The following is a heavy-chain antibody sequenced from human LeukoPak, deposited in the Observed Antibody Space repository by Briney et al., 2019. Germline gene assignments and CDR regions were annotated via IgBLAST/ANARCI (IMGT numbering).Heavy chain of an antibody. CDR3: VRDGGVSGYDLLDY. CDR1: GFTVSGNY. J-gene: IGHJ4*02. Sequence: GGSLRLSCAASGFTVSGNYMSWVRQAPGKGLEWVAHINQDGSEEHYMDSVKARFIISRDNAKNSLSLQMDSLRAEDTAVYYCVRDGGVSGYDLLDYWGQGTLVTVSS. CDR2: INQDGSEE. D-gene: IGHD5-12*01. V-gene: IGHV3-7*01.